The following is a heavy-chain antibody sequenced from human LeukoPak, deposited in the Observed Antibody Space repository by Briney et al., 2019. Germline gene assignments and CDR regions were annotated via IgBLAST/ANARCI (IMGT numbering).Heavy chain of an antibody. D-gene: IGHD3-3*01. CDR1: GYTFTSYG. V-gene: IGHV1-18*01. CDR2: ISAYNGNT. J-gene: IGHJ5*02. CDR3: ARDRLEWLPRNWFDP. Sequence: ASVKVSCKASGYTFTSYGISWVRQAPGQGLEWMGWISAYNGNTNYAQKLQGRVTMTTDTSTSTAYMELRSLRSDDTAVYYCARDRLEWLPRNWFDPWGQGTLVTVSS.